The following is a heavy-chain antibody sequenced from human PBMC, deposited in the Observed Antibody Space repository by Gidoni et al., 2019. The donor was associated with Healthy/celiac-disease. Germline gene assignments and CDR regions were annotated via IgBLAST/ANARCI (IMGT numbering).Heavy chain of an antibody. CDR1: GYSFTSYW. J-gene: IGHJ6*02. Sequence: EVQLVQSGAEVKKPGESLKISCKGSGYSFTSYWNGWVRQMPGKGLEWMGIIYPGDSDTRYSPSFQGQVTISADKSISTAYLQWSSLKASDTAMYYCARSYYGSGSYYYYYGMDVWGQGTTVTVSS. CDR2: IYPGDSDT. D-gene: IGHD3-10*01. V-gene: IGHV5-51*03. CDR3: ARSYYGSGSYYYYYGMDV.